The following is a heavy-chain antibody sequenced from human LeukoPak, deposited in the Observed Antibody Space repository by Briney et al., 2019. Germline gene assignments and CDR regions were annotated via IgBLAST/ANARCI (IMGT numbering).Heavy chain of an antibody. D-gene: IGHD3-9*01. J-gene: IGHJ4*02. V-gene: IGHV1-69*02. Sequence: SVKVSCKASGGTFSSYTISWVRQTPGQGLEWMGRIIPILGIANYTQKFQGRVTITADKSTSTAYMELSSLRSEDTAVYYCAGADYDILTGYPYYFDYGGQGTLVTVSS. CDR3: AGADYDILTGYPYYFDY. CDR1: GGTFSSYT. CDR2: IIPILGIA.